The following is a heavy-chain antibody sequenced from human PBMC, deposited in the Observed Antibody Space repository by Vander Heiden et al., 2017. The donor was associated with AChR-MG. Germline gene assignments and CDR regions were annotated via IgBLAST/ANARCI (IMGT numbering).Heavy chain of an antibody. CDR1: GDSVSSNRAA. Sequence: QVQLQQSGPGLVKPSQTLSLTCAISGDSVSSNRAAWNWIRQSPSRGLEWLGRTYYRSKWYNDYAVSVKSRITINPDTSKNQFSLQLNSVTPEDTAVYYCARDPHYYDSSGPFSWTGYYYGMDVWGQGTTVTVSS. J-gene: IGHJ6*02. CDR2: TYYRSKWYN. D-gene: IGHD3-22*01. CDR3: ARDPHYYDSSGPFSWTGYYYGMDV. V-gene: IGHV6-1*01.